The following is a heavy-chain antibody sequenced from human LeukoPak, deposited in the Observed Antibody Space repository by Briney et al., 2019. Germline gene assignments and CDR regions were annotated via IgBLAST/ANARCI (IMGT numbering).Heavy chain of an antibody. J-gene: IGHJ4*02. V-gene: IGHV3-21*01. D-gene: IGHD3-10*01. CDR2: ISSSSSYI. CDR3: AREVSFGGDFDY. CDR1: GFTFSSYS. Sequence: TGRSLRLSCAASGFTFSSYSMNWVRQAPGKGLEWVSSISSSSSYIYYADSVKGRFTISRDNAKNSLYLQMNSLRAEDTAVYYCAREVSFGGDFDYWGQGTLVTVSS.